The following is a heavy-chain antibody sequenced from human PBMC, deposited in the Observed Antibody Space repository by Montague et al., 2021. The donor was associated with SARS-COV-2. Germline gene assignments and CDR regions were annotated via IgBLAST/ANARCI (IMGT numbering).Heavy chain of an antibody. V-gene: IGHV3-23*01. Sequence: SLSLSLSASGFRFDSYAMSWVRQAPGKGLEWLSAISSGCETTDYSDSMKVRFTLSRDNSMNTLYLQMNRLRGEDTAVYYCAKGIYMRRGVSHGMDVWGQGTTVTVSS. CDR3: AKGIYMRRGVSHGMDV. J-gene: IGHJ6*02. CDR2: ISSGCETT. CDR1: GFRFDSYA. D-gene: IGHD3-10*01.